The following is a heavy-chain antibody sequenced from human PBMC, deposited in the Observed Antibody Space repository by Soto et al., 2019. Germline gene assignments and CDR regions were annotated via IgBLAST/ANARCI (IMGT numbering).Heavy chain of an antibody. D-gene: IGHD3-22*01. V-gene: IGHV3-30*03. J-gene: IGHJ6*02. CDR3: ATRIVWRTTYYDMDV. CDR2: ILYDGSNK. CDR1: GFTFSSYG. Sequence: QVQLVESGGGVVQPGRSLRLSCAASGFTFSSYGMHWVRQAPGKGLEWVAVILYDGSNKYYEDSVKGRFTISRDNSKNTMYLQMNSLTAEDTAVYYCATRIVWRTTYYDMDVRGQGTMVTVSS.